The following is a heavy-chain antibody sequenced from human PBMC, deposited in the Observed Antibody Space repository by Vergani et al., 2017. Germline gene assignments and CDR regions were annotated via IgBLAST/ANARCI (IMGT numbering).Heavy chain of an antibody. CDR1: GFTSSYYG. J-gene: IGHJ1*01. Sequence: QVHLVESGGGVVQPGRSLRLSCVVSGFTSSYYGMHWGRQAPGKGLEWVAELSYDGTQKYYADSVKGRFTISRDHSKSTLYLQMNSLRTEDTAVYYCATKSCGTPGCQIGYFREWGQGTLGTVSS. CDR2: LSYDGTQK. D-gene: IGHD1-1*01. V-gene: IGHV3-30*03. CDR3: ATKSCGTPGCQIGYFRE.